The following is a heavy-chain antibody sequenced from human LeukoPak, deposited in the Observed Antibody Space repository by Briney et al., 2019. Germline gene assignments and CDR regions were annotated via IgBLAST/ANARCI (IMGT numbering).Heavy chain of an antibody. J-gene: IGHJ4*02. Sequence: SETLSLTCTVSGGSISSSSYYWGWIRQPPGKGLEWIGSIYYSGSTYYNPSLKSRVTISVDTSKNQFSLKLSSVTAADTAVYYCARQSSGYRPYYFDYWGQRTLATVSS. CDR1: GGSISSSSYY. CDR2: IYYSGST. V-gene: IGHV4-39*01. CDR3: ARQSSGYRPYYFDY. D-gene: IGHD3-10*01.